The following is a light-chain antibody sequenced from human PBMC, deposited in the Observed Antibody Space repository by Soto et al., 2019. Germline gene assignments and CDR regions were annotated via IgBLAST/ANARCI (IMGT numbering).Light chain of an antibody. J-gene: IGKJ1*01. CDR1: QGISTY. V-gene: IGKV1-27*01. CDR2: AAS. Sequence: DIQMTQSPSSLSASVGDRVTITCRASQGISTYLVWYQQKPGTVPKLLIFAASTLHSGVPSRFSGSGSGTDFTLTISSLQPEDVLTYYCQNYNGAPWTFGQGTKVEIK. CDR3: QNYNGAPWT.